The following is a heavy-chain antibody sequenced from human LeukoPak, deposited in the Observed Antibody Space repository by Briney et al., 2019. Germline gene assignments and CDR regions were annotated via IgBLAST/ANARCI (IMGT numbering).Heavy chain of an antibody. V-gene: IGHV3-15*01. D-gene: IGHD1-14*01. J-gene: IGHJ5*02. CDR2: IKSKTAGGTT. CDR3: TAEPNWFDP. Sequence: GGSLRLSCAASGFTFDDFWISWVRQAPGKGLEWVGRIKSKTAGGTTDYAAPVKGRFTISRDDSKNTLYLQMNSLKTEDTAVYYCTAEPNWFDPWGQGTLVTVSS. CDR1: GFTFDDFW.